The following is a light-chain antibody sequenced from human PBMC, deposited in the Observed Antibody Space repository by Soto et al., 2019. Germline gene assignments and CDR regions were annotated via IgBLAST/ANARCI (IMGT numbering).Light chain of an antibody. CDR2: EVS. Sequence: QSVLTQPASVSGSPGQSITISCTGTSSDVGGYNYVSWYQHHPGKAPKLIIFEVSNRPSGVSNRFSASKSGNTASLTISGLQAEDEANYYCSSYTSSNTWVFGGGTKVTVL. CDR1: SSDVGGYNY. J-gene: IGLJ3*02. V-gene: IGLV2-14*01. CDR3: SSYTSSNTWV.